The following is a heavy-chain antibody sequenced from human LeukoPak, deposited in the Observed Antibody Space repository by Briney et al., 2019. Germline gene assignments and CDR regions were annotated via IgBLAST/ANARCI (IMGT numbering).Heavy chain of an antibody. CDR2: GST. CDR3: AREARRVYYGSGSYSYYFDY. V-gene: IGHV4-34*01. J-gene: IGHJ4*02. D-gene: IGHD3-10*01. Sequence: GSTNYNPSLKSRVTISVDTSKNQFSLKLSSVTAADTAVYYCAREARRVYYGSGSYSYYFDYWGQGTLVTVSS.